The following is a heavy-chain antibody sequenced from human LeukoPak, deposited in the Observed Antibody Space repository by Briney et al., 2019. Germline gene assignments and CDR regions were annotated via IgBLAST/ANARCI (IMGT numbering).Heavy chain of an antibody. V-gene: IGHV4-39*07. Sequence: SETLSLTCTVSGGSISSSSYYWGWIRQPPGKGLEWIGSIYYSGSTYYNPSLKSRVTISVDTSKNQFSLKLSSVTAADTAVYYCARVGFGDWFDPWGQGTLVTVSS. J-gene: IGHJ5*02. CDR1: GGSISSSSYY. CDR3: ARVGFGDWFDP. D-gene: IGHD2-2*03. CDR2: IYYSGST.